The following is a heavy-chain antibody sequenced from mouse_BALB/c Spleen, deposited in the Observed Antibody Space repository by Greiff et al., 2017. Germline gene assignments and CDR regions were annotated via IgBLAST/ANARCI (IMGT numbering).Heavy chain of an antibody. D-gene: IGHD4-1*01. Sequence: VQLQQSGPELVKPGASVRISCKASGYTFTSYYIHWVKQRPGQGLEWIGWIYPGNVNTKYNEKFKGKATLTADKSSSTAYMQLSSLTSEDSAVYFCAREELGRPFAYWGQGTLVTVSA. CDR1: GYTFTSYY. CDR3: AREELGRPFAY. CDR2: IYPGNVNT. J-gene: IGHJ3*01. V-gene: IGHV1S56*01.